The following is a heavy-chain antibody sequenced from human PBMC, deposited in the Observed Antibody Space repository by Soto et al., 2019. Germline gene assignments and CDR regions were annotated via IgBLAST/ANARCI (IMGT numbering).Heavy chain of an antibody. D-gene: IGHD6-13*01. CDR3: ARGLGRSWSHGD. V-gene: IGHV3-66*01. CDR1: GFTFSSYA. Sequence: GGSLRLSCAASGFTFSSYAMSWVRQAPGKGLEWVSVIYNDGRTYYADSVRGRFTFSRDNSKNTLYLQMNSLRAEDTAVYYCARGLGRSWSHGDWGQGTQVTVSS. J-gene: IGHJ4*02. CDR2: IYNDGRT.